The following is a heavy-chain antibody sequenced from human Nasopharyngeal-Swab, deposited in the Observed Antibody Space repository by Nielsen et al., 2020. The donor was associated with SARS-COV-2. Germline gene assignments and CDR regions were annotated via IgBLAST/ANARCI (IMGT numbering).Heavy chain of an antibody. V-gene: IGHV3-23*01. CDR2: LSGSDYST. J-gene: IGHJ6*02. Sequence: GESLKISCAASGFTFNTYAISWVRQAPGKGLEWVSVLSGSDYSTKYADFVKGRFTISRDNSKNTVNLQMNSLRAEDTAIYYCAKDRDSGDDSDDYYHYYGMDVWGQGTTVTVSS. CDR1: GFTFNTYA. CDR3: AKDRDSGDDSDDYYHYYGMDV. D-gene: IGHD5-12*01.